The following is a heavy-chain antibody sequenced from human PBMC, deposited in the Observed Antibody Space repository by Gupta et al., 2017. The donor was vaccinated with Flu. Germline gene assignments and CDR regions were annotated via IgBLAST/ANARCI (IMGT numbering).Heavy chain of an antibody. V-gene: IGHV2-26*01. D-gene: IGHD4-17*01. CDR3: ARPYDDYPEDFEH. Sequence: SNTTVGVSWIRQPPGKALEWLAHILSNDRKSYSTSLKNRLTISRDTSKNQVVLTMTDMDPMDTATYYCARPYDDYPEDFEHWGQGTLVNVSS. CDR2: ILSNDRK. CDR1: SNTTVG. J-gene: IGHJ1*01.